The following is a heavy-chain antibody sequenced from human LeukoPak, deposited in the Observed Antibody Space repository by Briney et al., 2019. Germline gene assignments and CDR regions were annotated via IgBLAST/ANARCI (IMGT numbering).Heavy chain of an antibody. CDR3: ATDGYNSHFDY. CDR2: IYTSGTT. J-gene: IGHJ4*02. V-gene: IGHV4-4*07. Sequence: SETLSLTCTVSGGSISSYYWTWIRQPAGKGLEWIGRIYTSGTTNYNPSLKSRLTMSVDTSKNQFSLKLSSVTAADTAVYYCATDGYNSHFDYWGQGTLVTVSS. D-gene: IGHD5-24*01. CDR1: GGSISSYY.